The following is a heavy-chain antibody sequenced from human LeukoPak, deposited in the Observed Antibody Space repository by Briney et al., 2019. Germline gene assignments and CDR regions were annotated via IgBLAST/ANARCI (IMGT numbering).Heavy chain of an antibody. CDR2: IYHSGST. CDR3: ARHLSGSAMAHYFDF. Sequence: SGTLSLTCAVSGGSISSSNWWSWVRQPPGKGLEWIGEIYHSGSTNYNPSLQSRVSVSVDRSKNQVSLKLYSVTAADTAMYYCARHLSGSAMAHYFDFWGQGTAVTVSS. D-gene: IGHD2-2*01. V-gene: IGHV4-4*02. J-gene: IGHJ4*02. CDR1: GGSISSSNW.